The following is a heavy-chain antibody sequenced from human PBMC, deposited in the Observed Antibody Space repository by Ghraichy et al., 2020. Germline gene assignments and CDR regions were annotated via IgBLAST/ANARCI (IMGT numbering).Heavy chain of an antibody. D-gene: IGHD5-18*01. CDR2: INHSGST. Sequence: SETLSLTCAVYGGSFSGYYWSWIRQPPGKGLEWIGEINHSGSTNYNPSLKSRVTISVDTSKNQFSLKLSSVTAADTAVYYCARAPIQLWSREGWYFDLWGRGTLVTVSS. V-gene: IGHV4-34*01. J-gene: IGHJ2*01. CDR1: GGSFSGYY. CDR3: ARAPIQLWSREGWYFDL.